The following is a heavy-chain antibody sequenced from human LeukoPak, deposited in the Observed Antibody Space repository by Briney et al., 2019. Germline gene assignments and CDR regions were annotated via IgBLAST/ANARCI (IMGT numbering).Heavy chain of an antibody. V-gene: IGHV1-69*02. CDR3: ARLVPAATPDSKNRDC. Sequence: SVKVSCKASGGTFSSYTISWVRRAPGQGLEWMGRIIPILGIANYAQKFQGRVTITADKSTSTAYMELSSLRSEDTAVYYCARLVPAATPDSKNRDCWGQGTLVTVSS. CDR1: GGTFSSYT. CDR2: IIPILGIA. J-gene: IGHJ4*02. D-gene: IGHD2-2*01.